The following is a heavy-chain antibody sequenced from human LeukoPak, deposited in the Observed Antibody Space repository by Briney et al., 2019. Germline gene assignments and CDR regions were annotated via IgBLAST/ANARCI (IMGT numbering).Heavy chain of an antibody. J-gene: IGHJ4*02. CDR3: TRDPHALDF. Sequence: GGSLRLSCAASGFTFSSYSMNWVRQAPGKGLEWVAYITGTSRAIHYAESVKGRFTISRDNAKNSLYPQMSSLRDEDTAVYYCTRDPHALDFWGQGTLVTVSS. V-gene: IGHV3-48*02. CDR2: ITGTSRAI. CDR1: GFTFSSYS.